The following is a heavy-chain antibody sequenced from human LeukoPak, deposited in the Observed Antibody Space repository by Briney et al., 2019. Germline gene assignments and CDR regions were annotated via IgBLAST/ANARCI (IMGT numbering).Heavy chain of an antibody. CDR1: HGSISGFH. J-gene: IGHJ4*02. Sequence: PSETLSLTCTVSHGSISGFHWSWIRQPPGKGLEWIGYIFYSGSTNYNLSLKSRVTISVDTSRNKVSLKLSSVTAADTAVYYCARGGAFSSSWYVDYWGQGTLVTVST. CDR3: ARGGAFSSSWYVDY. D-gene: IGHD6-13*01. CDR2: IFYSGST. V-gene: IGHV4-59*01.